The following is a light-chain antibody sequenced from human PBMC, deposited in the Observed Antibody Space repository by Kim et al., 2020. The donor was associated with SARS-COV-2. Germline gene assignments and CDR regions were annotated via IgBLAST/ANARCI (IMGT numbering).Light chain of an antibody. CDR3: QQYGSSPMYT. CDR1: QGVSSSY. J-gene: IGKJ2*01. V-gene: IGKV3-20*01. CDR2: GAS. Sequence: SPGEWASHPCRASQGVSSSYLACDQQKPGQAPRLLIYGASSRATGIPDRFSVSVSGTDFTLTISRLEPEDFAVYYCQQYGSSPMYTFGQGTKLEI.